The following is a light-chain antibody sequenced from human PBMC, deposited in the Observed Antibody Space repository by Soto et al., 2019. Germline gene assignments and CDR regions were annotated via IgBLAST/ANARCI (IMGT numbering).Light chain of an antibody. J-gene: IGKJ5*01. Sequence: ESQLTQARSFLSPSIVESVTITGRARHVIRTSLAWYQVNPGKAPKLLISAASTLESGAPSRFSATVSGTEFSLTITSLQPEDFATYYCQKLFDSPISFGQGTRLAIK. CDR2: AAS. V-gene: IGKV1-9*01. CDR1: HVIRTS. CDR3: QKLFDSPIS.